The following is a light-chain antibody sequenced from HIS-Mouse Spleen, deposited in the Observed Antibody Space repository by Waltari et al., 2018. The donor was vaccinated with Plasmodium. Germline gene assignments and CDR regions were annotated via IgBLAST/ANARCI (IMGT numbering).Light chain of an antibody. J-gene: IGLJ3*02. CDR2: EDS. CDR1: ALPKKY. CDR3: YSTDSSGNHRV. Sequence: SYELTQPPSVSVSPGQTARITCSGDALPKKYAYWYQQKSGQAPVLVIYEDSKRPSGIPGRFSCSSSWTMATLTISGAQVEDEADYYCYSTDSSGNHRVFGGGTKLTVL. V-gene: IGLV3-10*01.